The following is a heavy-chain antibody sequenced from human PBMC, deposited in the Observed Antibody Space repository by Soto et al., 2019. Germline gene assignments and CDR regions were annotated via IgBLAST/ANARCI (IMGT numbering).Heavy chain of an antibody. Sequence: GGSLRLSCAASGFTFSSYAMSWVRQAPGKGLEWVSAISGSGGSTYYADSVKGRFTISRDNSKNTLYLQMNSLRAEETAVHYCAKDRSSIAVAEPDYWGPGNLVNVS. J-gene: IGHJ4*02. V-gene: IGHV3-23*01. CDR2: ISGSGGST. CDR1: GFTFSSYA. CDR3: AKDRSSIAVAEPDY. D-gene: IGHD6-19*01.